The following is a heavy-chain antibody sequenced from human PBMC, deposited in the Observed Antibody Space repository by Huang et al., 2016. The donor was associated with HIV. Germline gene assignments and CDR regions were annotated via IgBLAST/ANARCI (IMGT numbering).Heavy chain of an antibody. Sequence: EVQLVESGGGFIQPGGSLRLSCAASGFTVSTNYMTWVRQAPGKGLEWVSLIYSGGTTYYADSVKGRFTISRDDSENTLYLHMTSLRAGDTAVYYCAKEGDTGAALGYWGQGTLVTVS. CDR2: IYSGGTT. D-gene: IGHD2-8*02. V-gene: IGHV3-53*01. CDR1: GFTVSTNY. CDR3: AKEGDTGAALGY. J-gene: IGHJ4*02.